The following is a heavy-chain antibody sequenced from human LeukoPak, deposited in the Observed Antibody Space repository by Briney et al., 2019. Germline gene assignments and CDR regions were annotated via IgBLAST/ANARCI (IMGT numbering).Heavy chain of an antibody. Sequence: GGSLRLSCAASGFTFSNYAMNWVRQAPGKGLEWVSGISANGDTTYYVDSVRGRFAISRDNSKNSVFLQMNSLRDADTAVYYCVKDFWPARDGGGYYSPFEYWGEGTLVTVSS. CDR3: VKDFWPARDGGGYYSPFEY. J-gene: IGHJ4*02. CDR1: GFTFSNYA. D-gene: IGHD3-22*01. V-gene: IGHV3-23*01. CDR2: ISANGDTT.